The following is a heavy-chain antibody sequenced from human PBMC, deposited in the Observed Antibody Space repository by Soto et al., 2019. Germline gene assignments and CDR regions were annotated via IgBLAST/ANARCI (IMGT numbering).Heavy chain of an antibody. CDR3: ARGPDCTNGVCYLDY. D-gene: IGHD2-8*01. CDR1: GGSISSYD. CDR2: INHSGST. Sequence: SETLSLTCPVSGGSISSYDWSRIRQPPGKGLEWIGEINHSGSTNYNPSLKSRVTISVDTSKNQFSLKLSSVTAADTAVYYCARGPDCTNGVCYLDYWGQGTLVTVSS. J-gene: IGHJ4*02. V-gene: IGHV4-34*01.